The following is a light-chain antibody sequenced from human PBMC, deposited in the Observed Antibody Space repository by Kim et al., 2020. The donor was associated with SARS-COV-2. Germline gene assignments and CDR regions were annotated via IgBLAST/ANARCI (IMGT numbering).Light chain of an antibody. CDR3: CSYAGSSTLV. J-gene: IGLJ2*01. CDR2: EVS. CDR1: SSDVGSYNL. Sequence: QSALTQPASVSGSPGQSITISCTGTSSDVGSYNLVSWYQQHPVKAPKLRIYEVSKRPSGVSSRFSGSKSGNTASLTISGLQAEDEADYYCCSYAGSSTLVFGGGTKVTVL. V-gene: IGLV2-23*02.